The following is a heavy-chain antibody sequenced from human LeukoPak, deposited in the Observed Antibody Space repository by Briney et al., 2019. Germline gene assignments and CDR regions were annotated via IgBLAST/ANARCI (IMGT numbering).Heavy chain of an antibody. D-gene: IGHD3-22*01. CDR2: IYYSGST. CDR1: GGSISSYY. Sequence: SETLSLTCTVSGGSISSYYWSWIRQPPGKGLEWIGYIYYSGSTNYNPSLKSRATISVDTSKNQFSLKLSSVTAADTAVYYCARGHYYDSSGYYLGYWGQGTLVTVSS. V-gene: IGHV4-59*01. CDR3: ARGHYYDSSGYYLGY. J-gene: IGHJ4*02.